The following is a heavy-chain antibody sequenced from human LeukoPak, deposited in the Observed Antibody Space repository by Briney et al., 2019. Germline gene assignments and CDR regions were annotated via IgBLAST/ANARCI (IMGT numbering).Heavy chain of an antibody. Sequence: GGSLRLSCAGSGFTFNNYAMSWVRQAPGKGLEWVAVVSYDGSNKYYADSVKGRFTISRDNSKNTLYLQMNSLRAEDTAVYYCAKDGGYSSGLDYWGQGTLVTVSS. J-gene: IGHJ4*02. CDR3: AKDGGYSSGLDY. CDR1: GFTFNNYA. V-gene: IGHV3-30*18. CDR2: VSYDGSNK. D-gene: IGHD6-19*01.